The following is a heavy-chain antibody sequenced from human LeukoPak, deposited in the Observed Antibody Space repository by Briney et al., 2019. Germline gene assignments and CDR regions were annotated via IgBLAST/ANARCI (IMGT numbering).Heavy chain of an antibody. J-gene: IGHJ4*02. CDR2: ISGSGGST. V-gene: IGHV3-23*01. D-gene: IGHD6-19*01. CDR3: AKETGYSSGWYSFFDY. CDR1: GFTFSSYA. Sequence: GGSLRLSCAASGFTFSSYAMSWVRQAPGKGLEWVSAISGSGGSTYYADSVKGRFAISRDNSKNTLYLQMNSLRAEDTAVYYCAKETGYSSGWYSFFDYWGQGTLVTVSS.